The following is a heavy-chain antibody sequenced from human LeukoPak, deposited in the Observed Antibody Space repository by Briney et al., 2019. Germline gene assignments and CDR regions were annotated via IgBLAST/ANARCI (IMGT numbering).Heavy chain of an antibody. CDR2: ISSNGGST. CDR1: GFTFSNYA. V-gene: IGHV3-64*01. Sequence: GGSLRLSCAASGFTFSNYAMHWVRQAPGKGLEYVSAISSNGGSTYYANSVKGRFAISRDNSKNTLYLQMGSLRAEDMAVYYCARDLRLKELAYCGGDCLDYWGQGTLVTVSS. CDR3: ARDLRLKELAYCGGDCLDY. D-gene: IGHD2-21*02. J-gene: IGHJ4*02.